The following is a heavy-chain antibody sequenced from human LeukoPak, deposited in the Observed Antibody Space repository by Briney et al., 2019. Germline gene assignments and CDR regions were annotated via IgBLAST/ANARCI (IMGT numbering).Heavy chain of an antibody. CDR2: ISYDGSNK. Sequence: GGSLRLSCAASGFTFSSYAMHWVRQAPGKGLEWVAVISYDGSNKYYADSVKGRFTISRDNSKNTLYLQMNSLRAEDTAVYYCATWGEEGYIVVVPAAGLGNAFDIWGQGTMVTVSS. V-gene: IGHV3-30-3*01. CDR1: GFTFSSYA. J-gene: IGHJ3*02. D-gene: IGHD2-2*01. CDR3: ATWGEEGYIVVVPAAGLGNAFDI.